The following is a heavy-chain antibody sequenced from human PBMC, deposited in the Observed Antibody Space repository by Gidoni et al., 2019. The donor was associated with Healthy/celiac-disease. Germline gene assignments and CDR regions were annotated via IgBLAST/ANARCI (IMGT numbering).Heavy chain of an antibody. D-gene: IGHD6-19*01. CDR2: IISIFGTA. Sequence: QVQLVQSGAEVKKPGSSVKISCKASGGTFSSCAISWVRQAPGQGLEWMVGIISIFGTANYAQKFQGRVTITSDEATSTAYMELSSLRSEDTAVYYCARAEQYSSGWRGYFDYWGQGTLVTVSS. CDR1: GGTFSSCA. J-gene: IGHJ4*02. CDR3: ARAEQYSSGWRGYFDY. V-gene: IGHV1-69*01.